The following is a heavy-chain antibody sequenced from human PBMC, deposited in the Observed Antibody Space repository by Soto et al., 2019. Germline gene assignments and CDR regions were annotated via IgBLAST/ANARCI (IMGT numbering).Heavy chain of an antibody. CDR3: ARDLHYYGSGGYANMDV. D-gene: IGHD3-10*01. Sequence: GGSLRLSCAASGFTFSSYSMNWVRQAPGKGLEWVSSISSSSSYIYYADSVKGRFTISRDNAKNSLYLQMNSLRAEDTAVYYCARDLHYYGSGGYANMDVWGKGTTVTVSS. V-gene: IGHV3-21*01. J-gene: IGHJ6*03. CDR2: ISSSSSYI. CDR1: GFTFSSYS.